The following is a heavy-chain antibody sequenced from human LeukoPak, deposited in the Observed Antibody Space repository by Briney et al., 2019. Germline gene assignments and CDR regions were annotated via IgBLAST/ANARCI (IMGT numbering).Heavy chain of an antibody. CDR1: GGSISSYY. J-gene: IGHJ3*02. Sequence: SETLSLTCTVSGGSISSYYWSWIRQPPGKGLEWIGYIYYSGSTYYNPSLKSRVTISVDTSKNQFSLKLSSVTAADTAVYYCARDATVAGPNDAFDIWGQGTMVTVSS. D-gene: IGHD6-19*01. V-gene: IGHV4-59*12. CDR3: ARDATVAGPNDAFDI. CDR2: IYYSGST.